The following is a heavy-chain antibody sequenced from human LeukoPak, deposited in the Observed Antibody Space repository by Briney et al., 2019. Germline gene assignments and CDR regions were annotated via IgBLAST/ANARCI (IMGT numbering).Heavy chain of an antibody. V-gene: IGHV5-51*01. CDR3: ARQGCSSTSCYSPAQFDP. D-gene: IGHD2-2*02. CDR2: IYPGDSDT. CDR1: GYSFTSYW. J-gene: IGHJ5*02. Sequence: GESLKISCKGSGYSFTSYWIGWVRQMPGKGLEWMGIIYPGDSDTRYSPSFQGQVTISADKSISTAYLQWSSLKASDTAMYYCARQGCSSTSCYSPAQFDPWGQGTLVTVSS.